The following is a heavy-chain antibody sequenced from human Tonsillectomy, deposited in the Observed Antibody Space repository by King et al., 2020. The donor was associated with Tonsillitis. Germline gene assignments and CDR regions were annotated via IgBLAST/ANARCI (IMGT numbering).Heavy chain of an antibody. V-gene: IGHV3-9*01. Sequence: VQLVESGGGLVQPGRSLRLSCAAPVFTFDDYAMHWVRQAPGKGLEWVSGISWNSGSIGYADSVKGRFTISRDNAKNSLYLQMNSLRAEDTALYYCAKGTEYYYYGMDVWGQGTTVTVSS. CDR1: VFTFDDYA. CDR2: ISWNSGSI. J-gene: IGHJ6*02. CDR3: AKGTEYYYYGMDV.